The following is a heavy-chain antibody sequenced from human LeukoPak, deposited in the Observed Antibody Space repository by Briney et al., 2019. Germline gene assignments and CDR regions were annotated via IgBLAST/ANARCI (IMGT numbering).Heavy chain of an antibody. D-gene: IGHD1-26*01. Sequence: GGSLRLSCAASGFTFSSYAMSWVRQAPGEGLEWVSAISGSGGSTYYADSVKGRFTISRDNSKNTLYLQMNSLRAEDTAVYYCAKPPYSGSYYNVFDYWGQGTLVTVSS. J-gene: IGHJ4*02. CDR1: GFTFSSYA. CDR3: AKPPYSGSYYNVFDY. CDR2: ISGSGGST. V-gene: IGHV3-23*01.